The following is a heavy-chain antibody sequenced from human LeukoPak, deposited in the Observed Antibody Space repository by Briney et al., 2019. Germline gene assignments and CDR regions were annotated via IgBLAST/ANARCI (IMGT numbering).Heavy chain of an antibody. D-gene: IGHD3-16*01. J-gene: IGHJ4*02. V-gene: IGHV3-23*01. CDR1: GFSVSSNA. CDR2: MSAAGGST. Sequence: GGSLRLSCAASGFSVSSNAMSWVRQVPGKAPDWVSGMSAAGGSTYYADSVKGRFTISRDNSKNTLYLQMNSLRAEDTAVYYCAKWGTGIPFDYWGQGTLVTVS. CDR3: AKWGTGIPFDY.